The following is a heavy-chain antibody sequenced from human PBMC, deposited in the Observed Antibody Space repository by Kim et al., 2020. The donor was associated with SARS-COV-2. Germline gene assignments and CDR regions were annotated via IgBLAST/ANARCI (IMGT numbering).Heavy chain of an antibody. CDR3: ARGTNYLWFGELLAYFDY. Sequence: GGSLRLSCAASGFTFSSYSMNWVRQAPGKGLEWVSYISSSSSTIYYADSVKGRFTISRDNAKNSLYLQMNSLRAEDTAVYYCARGTNYLWFGELLAYFDYWGQGTLVTVSS. J-gene: IGHJ4*02. D-gene: IGHD3-10*01. CDR2: ISSSSSTI. V-gene: IGHV3-48*04. CDR1: GFTFSSYS.